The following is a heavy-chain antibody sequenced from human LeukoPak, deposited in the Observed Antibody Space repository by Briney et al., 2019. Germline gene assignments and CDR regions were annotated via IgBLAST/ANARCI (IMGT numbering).Heavy chain of an antibody. CDR2: ISAYNGNT. CDR1: GYTSTSYG. CDR3: ARGAAMVRPYYYGMDV. J-gene: IGHJ6*02. V-gene: IGHV1-18*01. D-gene: IGHD5-18*01. Sequence: ASVKVSCKASGYTSTSYGISWVRQAPGQGLEWMGWISAYNGNTNYAQKLQGRVTMTTDTSTSTAYMELRSLRSDDTAVYYCARGAAMVRPYYYGMDVWGQGTTVTVSS.